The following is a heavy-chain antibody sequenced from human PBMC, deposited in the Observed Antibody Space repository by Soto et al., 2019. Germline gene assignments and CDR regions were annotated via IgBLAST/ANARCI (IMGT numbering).Heavy chain of an antibody. Sequence: EVQLVESGGGLVQPGGSLRLSCAASGFTFSGDWMHWVRQAAGKGLVWVSRINMDGSSTNYADSVKGRFTISRDNAKNTLYLQMNSLRVDDTAVYYCARRPRGLYHHEYWGQGALVTVSS. J-gene: IGHJ4*02. D-gene: IGHD2-2*01. CDR1: GFTFSGDW. V-gene: IGHV3-74*01. CDR3: ARRPRGLYHHEY. CDR2: INMDGSST.